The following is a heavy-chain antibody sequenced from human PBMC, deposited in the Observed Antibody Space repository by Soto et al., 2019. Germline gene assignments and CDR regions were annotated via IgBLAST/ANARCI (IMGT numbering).Heavy chain of an antibody. J-gene: IGHJ6*03. V-gene: IGHV3-23*01. D-gene: IGHD3-3*01. CDR1: GFTFSSYA. CDR2: ISGSGGST. CDR3: AKGATIFGVVIPHPYMDV. Sequence: GGSLRLSCAASGFTFSSYAMSWVRQAPGKGLEWVSAISGSGGSTYYADSVKGRFTISRDNSKNTLYLQMNSLRAEDTAVYYCAKGATIFGVVIPHPYMDVWGKGTTVTVSS.